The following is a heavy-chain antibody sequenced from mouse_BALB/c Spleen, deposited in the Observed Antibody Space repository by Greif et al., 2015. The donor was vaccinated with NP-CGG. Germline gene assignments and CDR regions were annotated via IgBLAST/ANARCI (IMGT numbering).Heavy chain of an antibody. V-gene: IGHV14-1*02. CDR1: GFNIKDYY. J-gene: IGHJ4*01. CDR3: ASYGNYDYYAMDY. D-gene: IGHD2-1*01. Sequence: EVQLQQSGAELVRPGALVKLSCKASGFNIKDYYMHWVKQRPEQGLEWIGWIDPENGNTIYDPKFQGKASITADTSSNAAYLQLSSLTSEDTAVYYCASYGNYDYYAMDYWGQGTSVTVSS. CDR2: IDPENGNT.